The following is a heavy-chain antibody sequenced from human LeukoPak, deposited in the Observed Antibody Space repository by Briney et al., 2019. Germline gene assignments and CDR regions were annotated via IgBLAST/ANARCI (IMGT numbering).Heavy chain of an antibody. CDR1: GFTFSNFA. V-gene: IGHV3-23*01. CDR2: IAPGGGNP. D-gene: IGHD2-2*01. Sequence: GGSLRLSCAASGFTFSNFAMSWVRQAPGKGLEWVSTIAPGGGNPDYADSVRGRFTLSRDNSKNTLSLHMSSLTVDDTAVYYCAKSPQVPASWVRPGFDYWGQGTLVIVSS. J-gene: IGHJ4*02. CDR3: AKSPQVPASWVRPGFDY.